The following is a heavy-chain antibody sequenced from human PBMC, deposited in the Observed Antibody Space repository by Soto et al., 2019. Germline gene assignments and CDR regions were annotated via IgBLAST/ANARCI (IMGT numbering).Heavy chain of an antibody. CDR3: AKSLSTATPFDY. CDR1: GFTFSSYA. V-gene: IGHV3-23*01. J-gene: IGHJ4*02. D-gene: IGHD2-15*01. CDR2: ISVAGDT. Sequence: PGGSLRLSCAASGFTFSSYAMNWVRQAPGKGPEWVSHISVAGDTYYADSVKGRFTISRDNSRNTLFLQMNSLRAEDTAVYYCAKSLSTATPFDYWGQGTPVTVSS.